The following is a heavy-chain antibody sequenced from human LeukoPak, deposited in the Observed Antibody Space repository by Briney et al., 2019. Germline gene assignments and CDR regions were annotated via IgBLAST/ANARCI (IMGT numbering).Heavy chain of an antibody. CDR3: ARDLVHHRLLAAVYNWFDP. D-gene: IGHD3-3*02. Sequence: ASVKVSCKASGYTFTSYAMHWVRQAPGQRPEWMGWINTYNGNTKYAQKVQGRVTMTTDTSTSTAYMEVRSLTSDDTAVYYCARDLVHHRLLAAVYNWFDPWGQGTLVTVSS. J-gene: IGHJ5*02. CDR2: INTYNGNT. V-gene: IGHV1-3*04. CDR1: GYTFTSYA.